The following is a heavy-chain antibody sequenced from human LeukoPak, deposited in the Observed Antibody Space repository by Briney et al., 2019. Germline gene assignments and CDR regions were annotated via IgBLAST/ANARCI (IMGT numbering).Heavy chain of an antibody. CDR2: IYYSGST. CDR3: ARLQHYYYVDV. Sequence: SETLSLTCTVSGGSISSSSYYWGWIRQPPGKGLEWIGSIYYSGSTYYNPSLKSRVTISVDTSKNQFSLKLSSVTAADTAVYYCARLQHYYYVDVWGKGTTVTVSS. J-gene: IGHJ6*03. CDR1: GGSISSSSYY. D-gene: IGHD5-18*01. V-gene: IGHV4-39*01.